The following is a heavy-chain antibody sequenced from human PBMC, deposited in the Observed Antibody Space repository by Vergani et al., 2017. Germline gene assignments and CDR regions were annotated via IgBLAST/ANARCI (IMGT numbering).Heavy chain of an antibody. V-gene: IGHV4-59*01. CDR1: GGSISSYY. CDR3: ARNPYCGGDCYSDAFDI. CDR2: IDYSGST. Sequence: QVQLQESGPGLVKPSETLSLTCTVSGGSISSYYWSWIRQPPGKGLEWIGYIDYSGSTNYNPSLKSRVTISVDTSKNPFSLKLSAVTAADTAVYYCARNPYCGGDCYSDAFDIWGQGTMVTVSS. J-gene: IGHJ3*02. D-gene: IGHD2-21*02.